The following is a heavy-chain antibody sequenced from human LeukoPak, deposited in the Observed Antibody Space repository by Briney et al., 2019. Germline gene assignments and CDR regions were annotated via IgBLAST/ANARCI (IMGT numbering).Heavy chain of an antibody. Sequence: PSETLSLTCTVSGGSISSSSYYWGWIRQPPGKGLEWIGSIYYSGSTYYNPPLKSRVTISVDTSKNQFSLKLSSVTAADTAVYYCARRSNGGNPLIDAFDIWGQGTMVTVSS. CDR2: IYYSGST. J-gene: IGHJ3*02. CDR1: GGSISSSSYY. D-gene: IGHD2-8*01. V-gene: IGHV4-39*01. CDR3: ARRSNGGNPLIDAFDI.